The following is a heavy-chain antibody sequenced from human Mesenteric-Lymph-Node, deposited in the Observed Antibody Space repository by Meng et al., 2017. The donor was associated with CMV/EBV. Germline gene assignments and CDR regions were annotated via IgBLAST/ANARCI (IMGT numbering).Heavy chain of an antibody. CDR1: GFTFSSYA. V-gene: IGHV3-30*04. Sequence: LSLTCAASGFTFSSYAMHWVRQAPGKGLEWVAVISYDGSSKYNADSVKGRFTISRDNSKNTLYLQMNSLRAGDTAVYYCARDDNWNYLGYFDYWGQGTLVTVSS. J-gene: IGHJ4*02. CDR2: ISYDGSSK. CDR3: ARDDNWNYLGYFDY. D-gene: IGHD1-7*01.